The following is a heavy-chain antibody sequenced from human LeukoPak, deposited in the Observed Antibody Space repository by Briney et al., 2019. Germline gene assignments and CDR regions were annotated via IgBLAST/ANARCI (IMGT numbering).Heavy chain of an antibody. CDR1: GFPFSSFG. CDR2: ICCSGGST. D-gene: IGHD6-13*01. J-gene: IGHJ6*02. Sequence: PGGSLRLSCAASGFPFSSFGLSWVRQAPGQGVEWVSAICCSGGSTYYADSVKGRFTSSRDNSKPTLYLQMNSLTAEDTAVYYCARERYSSSWYNYYYGMDVWGQGTTVTVSS. CDR3: ARERYSSSWYNYYYGMDV. V-gene: IGHV3-23*01.